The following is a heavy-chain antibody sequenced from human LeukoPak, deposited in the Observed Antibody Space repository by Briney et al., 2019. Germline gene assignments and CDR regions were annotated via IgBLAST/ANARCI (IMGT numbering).Heavy chain of an antibody. Sequence: PGGSLRLSCAASGFTFTSYAMTWLRQAPGKGLEWVSTISGTSGGTYYADSVKGRFTISRDNSKNTLYLQMNSLRAEDTAVYYCARDRVGATTNFDYWGQGTLVTVSS. V-gene: IGHV3-23*01. J-gene: IGHJ4*02. CDR1: GFTFTSYA. CDR3: ARDRVGATTNFDY. D-gene: IGHD1-26*01. CDR2: ISGTSGGT.